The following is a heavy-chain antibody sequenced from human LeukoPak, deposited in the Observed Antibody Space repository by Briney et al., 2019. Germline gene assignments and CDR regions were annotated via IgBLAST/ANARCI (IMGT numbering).Heavy chain of an antibody. CDR2: ISYDGSNK. V-gene: IGHV3-30-3*01. CDR3: VRDKYYGSGSYGYFDY. J-gene: IGHJ4*02. D-gene: IGHD3-10*01. Sequence: GGSLSLSCPAPGFTFIVYAMHWIRQAPGRGREGGAVISYDGSNKYYADSVKGRFTISRDNSKNTLYLQMNSLRAEDTAVYYCVRDKYYGSGSYGYFDYWGQGTLVTVSS. CDR1: GFTFIVYA.